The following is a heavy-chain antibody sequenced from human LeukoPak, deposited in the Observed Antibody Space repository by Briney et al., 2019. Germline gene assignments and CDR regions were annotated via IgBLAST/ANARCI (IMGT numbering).Heavy chain of an antibody. Sequence: PGRSLRLSCAASGFTFSSYAMHWVRQAPGKGLEWVAVISYDGSNKYYADSVKGRLTISRDNSKNTLYLQMNSLRAEDTAVYYCARESESYDFDYWGQGTLVTVSS. CDR2: ISYDGSNK. D-gene: IGHD1-26*01. CDR1: GFTFSSYA. V-gene: IGHV3-30-3*01. CDR3: ARESESYDFDY. J-gene: IGHJ4*02.